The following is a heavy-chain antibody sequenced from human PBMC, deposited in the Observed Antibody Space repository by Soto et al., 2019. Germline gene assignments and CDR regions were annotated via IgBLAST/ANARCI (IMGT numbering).Heavy chain of an antibody. CDR1: GYTFSNYR. V-gene: IGHV1-46*01. Sequence: QVQLVQSGAEVKKPGASVKVSCTASGYTFSNYRIHWVRQAPGQGFEWMGVINPGSGSTTFAQKFQCRDTPNTDTSATTAYKATSGLTAEDTAVCYYARGYVHRAVVHCDHWGQGSLVTVSS. CDR3: ARGYVHRAVVHCDH. D-gene: IGHD1-1*01. CDR2: INPGSGST. J-gene: IGHJ4*02.